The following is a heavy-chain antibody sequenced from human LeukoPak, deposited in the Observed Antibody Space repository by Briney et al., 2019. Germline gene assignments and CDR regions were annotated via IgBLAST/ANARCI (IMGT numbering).Heavy chain of an antibody. Sequence: GGSLRLSCAASGFTFSSNAMHWVRQAPGKGLEWVAVISYDGSNKYNADSVKGRFTISRDNSKNTLYLQMNSLRAEDTAVYYCARGYSGSYYARAWGWLHEENFDYWGQGTLVTVSS. CDR2: ISYDGSNK. CDR3: ARGYSGSYYARAWGWLHEENFDY. CDR1: GFTFSSNA. D-gene: IGHD1-26*01. V-gene: IGHV3-30-3*01. J-gene: IGHJ4*02.